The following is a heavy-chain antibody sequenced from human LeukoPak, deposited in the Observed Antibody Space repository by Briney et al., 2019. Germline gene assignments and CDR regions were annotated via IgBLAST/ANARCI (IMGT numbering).Heavy chain of an antibody. Sequence: GGSLRLSCVASGFTFTNYWMSWVRQAPGKGLEWVSYISSSSSTIYYADSVKGRFTISRDNAKNSLYLQMNSLRAEDTAVYYCARDVQQFDYWGQGTLVTVSS. J-gene: IGHJ4*02. CDR3: ARDVQQFDY. D-gene: IGHD6-13*01. CDR2: ISSSSSTI. CDR1: GFTFTNYW. V-gene: IGHV3-48*01.